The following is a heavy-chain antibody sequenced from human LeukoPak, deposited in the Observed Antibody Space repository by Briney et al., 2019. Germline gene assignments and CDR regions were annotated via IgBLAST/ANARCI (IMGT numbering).Heavy chain of an antibody. CDR1: GYTFTGYH. CDR2: INPSGGST. Sequence: ASVKVSCKASGYTFTGYHVHWVRQAPGQGLEWMGIINPSGGSTSYAQKFQGRVTMTRDTSTSTVYMELSSLRSEDTAVYYCARGVTVTDYGDYVPYFQHWGQGTLVTVSS. J-gene: IGHJ1*01. D-gene: IGHD4-17*01. CDR3: ARGVTVTDYGDYVPYFQH. V-gene: IGHV1-46*01.